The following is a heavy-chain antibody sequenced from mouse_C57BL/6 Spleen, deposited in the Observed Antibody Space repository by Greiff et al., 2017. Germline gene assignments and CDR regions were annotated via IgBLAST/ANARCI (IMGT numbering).Heavy chain of an antibody. D-gene: IGHD1-1*01. V-gene: IGHV1-76*01. J-gene: IGHJ2*01. CDR1: GYTFTDYY. CDR3: ARGVGDY. Sequence: VQLQQSGAELVRPGASVKLSCKASGYTFTDYYINWVKQRPGQGLEWIARIYPGSGNTYYNEKFKGKATLTAEKSSSTAYMQLSSLTSEDSAVYFCARGVGDYWGQGTTLTVSS. CDR2: IYPGSGNT.